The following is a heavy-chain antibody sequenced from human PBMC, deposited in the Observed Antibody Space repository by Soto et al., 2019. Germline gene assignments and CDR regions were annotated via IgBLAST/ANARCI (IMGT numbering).Heavy chain of an antibody. Sequence: QVQLVQSGAEVKKPGASVKVSCKASGYTFSSYGISWVRQAPGQGLEWMGWISGYNGNTNYAQKLQGRVTMTIDTATSKGYMDLRSLRSDDTAVYYGARDRGGYGMDVWGQGTTVTVSS. V-gene: IGHV1-18*01. CDR3: ARDRGGYGMDV. J-gene: IGHJ6*02. CDR2: ISGYNGNT. D-gene: IGHD3-16*01. CDR1: GYTFSSYG.